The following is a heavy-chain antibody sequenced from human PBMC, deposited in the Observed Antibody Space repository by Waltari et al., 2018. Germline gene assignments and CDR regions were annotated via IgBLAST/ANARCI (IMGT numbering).Heavy chain of an antibody. CDR2: FDPEDGET. J-gene: IGHJ6*03. CDR3: ATEPYAYSNYLDV. D-gene: IGHD4-4*01. V-gene: IGHV1-24*01. CDR1: GYTLTDLS. Sequence: QVQLVQSGAEVKKPGDSEKVSCKVSGYTLTDLSMHRVRQAPGKGLECMGGFDPEDGETIYAQKFQGRVTMTEDTSTDTAYMELSSLRSEDTAVYYCATEPYAYSNYLDVWGQGTTVTVSS.